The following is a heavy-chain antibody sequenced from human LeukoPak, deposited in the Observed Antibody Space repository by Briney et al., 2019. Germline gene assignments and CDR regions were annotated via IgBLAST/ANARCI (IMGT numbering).Heavy chain of an antibody. J-gene: IGHJ3*02. CDR1: GYSFTSYW. Sequence: GESLKISCKGSGYSFTSYWIGWVRQMPGKGLEWMGIIYPGDSDTRYSPSFQGQVTISADKSISTAYLQWSSLKASGTAMYYCARRYYDILTGPGAFDIWGQGTMVTVSS. CDR3: ARRYYDILTGPGAFDI. CDR2: IYPGDSDT. D-gene: IGHD3-9*01. V-gene: IGHV5-51*01.